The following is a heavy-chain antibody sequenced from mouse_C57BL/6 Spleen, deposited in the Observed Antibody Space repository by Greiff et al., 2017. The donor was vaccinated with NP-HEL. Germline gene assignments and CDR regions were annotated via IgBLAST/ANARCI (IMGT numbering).Heavy chain of an antibody. J-gene: IGHJ2*01. V-gene: IGHV3-6*01. Sequence: EVQLQESGPGLVKPSQSLSLTCSVTGYSITSGYFWYWIRQFPGNNLEWMGYISYDGSNNYNPSLKNRISITRDTSTNQFVLKLNSGTTEDTATYYCAREGDDHYYFDYWGQGTTLTVSS. CDR2: ISYDGSN. CDR1: GYSITSGYF. CDR3: AREGDDHYYFDY.